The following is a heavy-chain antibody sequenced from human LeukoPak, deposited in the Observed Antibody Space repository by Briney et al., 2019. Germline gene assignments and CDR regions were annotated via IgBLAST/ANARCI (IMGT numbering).Heavy chain of an antibody. D-gene: IGHD3-10*01. CDR2: ISGSGGST. CDR3: AKDLSGSLGLWFGELLSTPDY. CDR1: GFTFSSYG. Sequence: GGSLRLSCAASGFTFSSYGMSWVRQAPGKGLEWVSAISGSGGSTYYADSVKGRFTISRDNSKNTLYLQMNSLRAEDTAVYYCAKDLSGSLGLWFGELLSTPDYWGQGTLVTVSS. J-gene: IGHJ4*02. V-gene: IGHV3-23*01.